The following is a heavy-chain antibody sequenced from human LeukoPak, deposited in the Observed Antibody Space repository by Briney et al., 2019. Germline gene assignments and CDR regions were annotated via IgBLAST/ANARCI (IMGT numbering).Heavy chain of an antibody. CDR1: GFTFGDYS. J-gene: IGHJ4*02. CDR2: ISGGGGIR. CDR3: ARRFSGSYSLYYYDY. V-gene: IGHV3-23*01. D-gene: IGHD1-26*01. Sequence: GGSLRLSCAASGFTFGDYSMSWVRQTPGKGQEWVSAISGGGGIRYDADSVRCRFTISRDNSKNTLHLLMNSLSAEDTAVYYCARRFSGSYSLYYYDYWGQGTLVTVSS.